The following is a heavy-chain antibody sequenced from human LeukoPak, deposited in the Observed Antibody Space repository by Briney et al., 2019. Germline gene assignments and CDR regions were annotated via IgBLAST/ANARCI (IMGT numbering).Heavy chain of an antibody. Sequence: SETLSLTCTVSGGSISSSSHCWGWIRQPPGKGLEWIGNIYYSGSTYSNPSLKSRVTISVDTSKNQFSLNLSSVTAADTAVYYCAKGSGYEAQYYYYYMDVWGKGTTVTISS. CDR2: IYYSGST. CDR3: AKGSGYEAQYYYYYMDV. V-gene: IGHV4-39*01. D-gene: IGHD5-12*01. J-gene: IGHJ6*03. CDR1: GGSISSSSHC.